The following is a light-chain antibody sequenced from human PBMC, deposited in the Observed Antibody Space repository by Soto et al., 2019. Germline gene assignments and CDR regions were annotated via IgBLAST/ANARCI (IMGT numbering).Light chain of an antibody. CDR1: TSNIGAPYD. J-gene: IGLJ1*01. V-gene: IGLV1-40*01. CDR2: GDN. Sequence: QSELTQPPSVSGAPGQRVSISCTGSTSNIGAPYDVHWYQHLPGTAPKLLIYGDNNRPSGVPDRFSGSKSGTSASLAITRLQAEDEADYYCQSYDISLHNYVFGTGTKVTVL. CDR3: QSYDISLHNYV.